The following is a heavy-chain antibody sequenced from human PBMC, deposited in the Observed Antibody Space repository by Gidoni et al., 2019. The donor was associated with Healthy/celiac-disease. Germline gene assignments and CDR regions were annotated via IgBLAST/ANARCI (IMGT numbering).Heavy chain of an antibody. D-gene: IGHD1-1*01. CDR2: ISSSGSTI. CDR1: GFTFSSYE. J-gene: IGHJ6*02. Sequence: EVQLVESGGGLVQPGGSLRLSCAASGFTFSSYEMNWVRQAPGKGLEWVSYISSSGSTIYYADSVKGRFTISRDNAKNSLYLQMNSLRAEDTAVYYCARDLVVRGTALGRDYYYYYGMDVWGQGTTVTVSS. CDR3: ARDLVVRGTALGRDYYYYYGMDV. V-gene: IGHV3-48*03.